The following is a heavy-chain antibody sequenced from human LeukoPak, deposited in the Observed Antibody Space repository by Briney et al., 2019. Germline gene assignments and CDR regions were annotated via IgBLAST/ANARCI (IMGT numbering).Heavy chain of an antibody. D-gene: IGHD4-17*01. CDR3: ARHAYGEITY. Sequence: GESLKSSGKGSGYNFTSYWIPWVRQMPAKGLEWMGIIYPADCDTRYSPSFQGQVTISADKSISTAYLQWSSLKASDTAMYYCARHAYGEITYWGQGTLVTVSS. CDR1: GYNFTSYW. V-gene: IGHV5-51*01. CDR2: IYPADCDT. J-gene: IGHJ4*02.